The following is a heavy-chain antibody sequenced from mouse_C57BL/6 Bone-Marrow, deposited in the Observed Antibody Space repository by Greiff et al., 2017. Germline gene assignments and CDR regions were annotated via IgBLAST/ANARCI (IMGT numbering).Heavy chain of an antibody. D-gene: IGHD2-12*01. Sequence: QVQLQQPGAELVKPGASVKLSCKASGYTFTSYWMQWVKQRPGQGLEWIGAIDPSDSYTNYNQKFKGKATLTVDTSSSTAYMQLSSLTSEDSAVYYCARLGLYDPYWYFDVWGTGTTVTVSS. V-gene: IGHV1-50*01. CDR1: GYTFTSYW. CDR3: ARLGLYDPYWYFDV. J-gene: IGHJ1*03. CDR2: IDPSDSYT.